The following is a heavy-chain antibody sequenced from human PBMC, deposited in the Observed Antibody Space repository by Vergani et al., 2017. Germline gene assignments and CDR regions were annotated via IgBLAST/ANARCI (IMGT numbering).Heavy chain of an antibody. J-gene: IGHJ4*02. CDR3: ATDQRIHGGYVLAFDY. CDR2: FDREDGET. CDR1: GYTLTELS. D-gene: IGHD5-12*01. Sequence: QVQLVQSGAAVKKPGASVKVSCQVSGYTLTELSMHWVRQAPGKGLEGMRGFDREDGETIYAPKFQGRVTRTEDTSTDTAYMGLSSLRSEDTSVYYWATDQRIHGGYVLAFDYWGQGTLVTVSS. V-gene: IGHV1-24*01.